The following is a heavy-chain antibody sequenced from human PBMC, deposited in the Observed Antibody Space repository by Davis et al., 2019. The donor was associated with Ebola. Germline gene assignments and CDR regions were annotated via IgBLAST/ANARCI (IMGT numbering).Heavy chain of an antibody. J-gene: IGHJ4*02. D-gene: IGHD3-10*01. V-gene: IGHV3-7*03. CDR3: SRGGFGSGIGGY. Sequence: GESLKISCAASGFTFSSYWMTWVRQAPGKGLEWVANIKQDGSEKYFVDSVKGRFTISRDNAKNSLYLEMNSLRAEDTALYHCSRGGFGSGIGGYWGQGTLVTVSS. CDR2: IKQDGSEK. CDR1: GFTFSSYW.